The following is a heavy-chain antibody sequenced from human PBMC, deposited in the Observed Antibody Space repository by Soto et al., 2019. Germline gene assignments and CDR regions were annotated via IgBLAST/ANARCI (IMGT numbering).Heavy chain of an antibody. CDR3: ARSQRSSVTNTHFDY. V-gene: IGHV3-74*01. J-gene: IGHJ4*02. D-gene: IGHD6-6*01. CDR1: GFTFITYW. Sequence: EVQLVESGGGLVQPGGSLRLSCAASGFTFITYWMHWVRQAPGKGLVWVSRINSDGSSTSYADSVKGRFTISRDNAKNTLYLQMNSLRDEDKAVYYCARSQRSSVTNTHFDYWGQGTLVTVSS. CDR2: INSDGSST.